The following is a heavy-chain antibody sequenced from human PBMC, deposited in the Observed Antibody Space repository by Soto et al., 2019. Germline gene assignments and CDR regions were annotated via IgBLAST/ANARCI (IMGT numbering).Heavy chain of an antibody. CDR3: ARVVRFFGGHAGY. CDR1: GYTLTEFD. Sequence: GASVKVSCKSSGYTLTEFDINWVRQAPGQGLEWMGWMNTNTGNTGYAQKFQGRVTMTRDTSISTAYMELRRLRSEDTAVYYCARVVRFFGGHAGYWGQGTLVTVSS. D-gene: IGHD3-3*01. J-gene: IGHJ4*02. V-gene: IGHV1-8*01. CDR2: MNTNTGNT.